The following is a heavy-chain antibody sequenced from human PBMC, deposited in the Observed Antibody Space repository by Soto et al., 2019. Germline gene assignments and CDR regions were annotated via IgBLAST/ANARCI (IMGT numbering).Heavy chain of an antibody. Sequence: QVPLVQSGAEVKKPGASVKVSCKASGYTFTSYDINWVRQATGQGLEWMGWMNPNSGNTGYAQKFQGRVTMTRNTSISTAYGERRSVRSEDTAVCYCARGGGGTYYDYIWGSYRSPDAFDIWGQGTMVTVSS. CDR2: MNPNSGNT. J-gene: IGHJ3*02. D-gene: IGHD3-16*02. CDR1: GYTFTSYD. V-gene: IGHV1-8*01. CDR3: ARGGGGTYYDYIWGSYRSPDAFDI.